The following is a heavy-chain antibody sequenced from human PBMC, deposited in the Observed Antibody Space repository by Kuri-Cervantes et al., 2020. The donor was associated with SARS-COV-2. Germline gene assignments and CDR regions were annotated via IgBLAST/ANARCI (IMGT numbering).Heavy chain of an antibody. CDR1: GFNFSRTD. CDR2: ISYEGKNK. J-gene: IGHJ4*02. D-gene: IGHD3-3*01. CDR3: AKDLFGVHDF. Sequence: LSLTCAASGFNFSRTDMHWVRQAPGKGLEWVAVISYEGKNKKCIASGKGRLTISRDNSQNTLYLQMTSLRSEDTAMYYCAKDLFGVHDFWGQGTLVTVSS. V-gene: IGHV3-30*18.